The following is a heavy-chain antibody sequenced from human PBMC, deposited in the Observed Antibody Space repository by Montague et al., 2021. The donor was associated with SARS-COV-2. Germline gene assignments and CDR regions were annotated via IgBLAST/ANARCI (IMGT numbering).Heavy chain of an antibody. CDR2: ISYDGSNK. CDR3: ARGYSGSYYSYFDY. Sequence: SLRLSCPASGFTLSSYAMHWVRQAPGKGLEWVAVISYDGSNKYYADSVKGRFTISRDNSKNTLYLQMNSLRAEDTAVYYCARGYSGSYYSYFDYWGQGTLVTVSS. J-gene: IGHJ4*02. CDR1: GFTLSSYA. D-gene: IGHD1-26*01. V-gene: IGHV3-30*04.